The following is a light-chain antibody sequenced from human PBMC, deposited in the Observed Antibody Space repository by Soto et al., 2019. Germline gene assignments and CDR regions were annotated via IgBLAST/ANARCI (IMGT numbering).Light chain of an antibody. CDR3: LQQKSYSWT. V-gene: IGKV1-5*01. Sequence: DIHMTQSPSTLSGSVGDRVSITCRASQSISSWLAWYQQKQGKAPKXXIYAASSLQSGVPSRFSGSGFGTELTITISGLQPEDFETDECLQQKSYSWTFGQGTKVDIK. CDR2: AAS. CDR1: QSISSW. J-gene: IGKJ1*01.